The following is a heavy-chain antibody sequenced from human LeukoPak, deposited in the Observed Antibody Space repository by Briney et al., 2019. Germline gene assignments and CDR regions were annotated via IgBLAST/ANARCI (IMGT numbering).Heavy chain of an antibody. D-gene: IGHD3-3*01. Sequence: HPGGSLRLSCTASGFTFTNYAMNWVRQAPGKGLEWVSTISGSGSISYYADSVKGRFTISRDNSKNTLYLQMNSLRAEDTAVYYCAKDLYLRGYDFWSGYSPEAFDIWGQGTMVTVSS. J-gene: IGHJ3*02. CDR3: AKDLYLRGYDFWSGYSPEAFDI. V-gene: IGHV3-23*01. CDR2: ISGSGSIS. CDR1: GFTFTNYA.